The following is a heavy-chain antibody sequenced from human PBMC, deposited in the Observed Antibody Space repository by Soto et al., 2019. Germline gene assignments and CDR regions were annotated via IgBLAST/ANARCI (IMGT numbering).Heavy chain of an antibody. V-gene: IGHV3-48*03. CDR2: ISSTSATI. Sequence: GGSLRLSCTASGFAFSSCEMNWVRQAPGKGPEWVSYISSTSATIHYVDSVKGRFTISRDNAKNSVYLQMNSLRAEDSAIYYCARAAGIMTRGFHGMDVWGQGTTVTVSS. J-gene: IGHJ6*02. CDR1: GFAFSSCE. D-gene: IGHD3-10*01. CDR3: ARAAGIMTRGFHGMDV.